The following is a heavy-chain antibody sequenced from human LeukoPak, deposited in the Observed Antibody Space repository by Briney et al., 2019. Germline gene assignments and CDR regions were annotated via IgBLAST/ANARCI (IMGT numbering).Heavy chain of an antibody. CDR1: GFTFSSYW. J-gene: IGHJ4*02. D-gene: IGHD3-10*01. CDR3: ARYYYGSGSYYAKYYFDY. CDR2: IQQDGSEE. V-gene: IGHV3-7*01. Sequence: GGSLRLSCAASGFTFSSYWMSWVRQAPGKGLEWVANIQQDGSEEYYVASVKGRFTISRDNAKNSLYLHMNSLRAEDTAIYYCARYYYGSGSYYAKYYFDYWGQGTLVTVSS.